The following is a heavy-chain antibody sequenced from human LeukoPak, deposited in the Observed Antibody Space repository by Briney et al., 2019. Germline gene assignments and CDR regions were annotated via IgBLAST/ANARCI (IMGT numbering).Heavy chain of an antibody. CDR3: AKSGSSSFDP. D-gene: IGHD6-13*01. Sequence: GGSLRLSCTASGFTFSNYDMHWVRQAPGKGLEWVTFIPYDGNNEHYTDSVKGRFTISRDNSKNTLYLQMNSLRPEDTAVYFCAKSGSSSFDPWGQGTLVTVSS. V-gene: IGHV3-30*02. J-gene: IGHJ5*02. CDR1: GFTFSNYD. CDR2: IPYDGNNE.